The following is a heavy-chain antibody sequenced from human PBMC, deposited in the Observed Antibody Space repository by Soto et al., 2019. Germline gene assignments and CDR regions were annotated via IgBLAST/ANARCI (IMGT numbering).Heavy chain of an antibody. CDR1: GYTFTSYY. D-gene: IGHD3-22*01. J-gene: IGHJ6*02. CDR2: INPSGGST. Sequence: ASVKVSCKASGYTFTSYYMHWVRQAPGQGLEWMGIINPSGGSTSYAQKFQGRVTMTRDTSTSTVYMELSSLRSEDTAVYYCARDGGYYDTSGYYRYGIDVCGQGPTVTVYS. V-gene: IGHV1-46*01. CDR3: ARDGGYYDTSGYYRYGIDV.